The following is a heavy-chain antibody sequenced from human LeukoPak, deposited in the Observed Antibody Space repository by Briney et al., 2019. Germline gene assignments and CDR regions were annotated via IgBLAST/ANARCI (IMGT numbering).Heavy chain of an antibody. J-gene: IGHJ4*02. D-gene: IGHD6-19*01. CDR3: ARHSSGWSFDY. V-gene: IGHV4-59*08. CDR2: ISNSGST. CDR1: ARSISSYY. Sequence: PSETLSLTCTASARSISSYYWIWIPQPPGKGLEWISYISNSGSTSYNPSLKRRLTMSEDTSKDQFSLKLSSVAAADTAVFYCARHSSGWSFDYWGQGTLVTVSS.